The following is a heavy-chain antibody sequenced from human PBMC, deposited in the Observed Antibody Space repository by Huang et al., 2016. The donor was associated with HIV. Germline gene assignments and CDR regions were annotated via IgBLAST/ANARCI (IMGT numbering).Heavy chain of an antibody. CDR2: RCPGDSDV. CDR1: GYRFTIYW. J-gene: IGHJ4*02. CDR3: TSSVTTRGLDY. V-gene: IGHV5-51*01. Sequence: EVQLVQSGAEVKQPGESLQISCKASGYRFTIYWLGWVRQTHGKGLEPVCIRCPGDSDVRYMPSFHGHTTISADESLTTTYLQWNSLKTSDTAMYFCTSSVTTRGLDYWGQGTLVAVSS. D-gene: IGHD4-17*01.